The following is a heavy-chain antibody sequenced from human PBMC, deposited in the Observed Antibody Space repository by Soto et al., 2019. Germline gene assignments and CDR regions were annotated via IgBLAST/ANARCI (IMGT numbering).Heavy chain of an antibody. V-gene: IGHV1-69*02. CDR3: ASSYGSGYRAFDS. CDR1: GDTFNFYS. D-gene: IGHD3-10*01. CDR2: INPILSMS. Sequence: QVQLVQCGAEEKKPGSSVRVSCKASGDTFNFYSINWVRQAPGLGLEWMGRINPILSMSNYAQRFQGRVTMTADKSTSTAYMELSSLRSEDTAMYYCASSYGSGYRAFDSWGQGALVTVSS. J-gene: IGHJ4*02.